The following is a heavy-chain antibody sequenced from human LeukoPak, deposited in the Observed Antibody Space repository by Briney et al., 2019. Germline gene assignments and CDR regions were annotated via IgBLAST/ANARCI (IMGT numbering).Heavy chain of an antibody. CDR3: ARDSGSYYYFDY. CDR1: GGSISSYY. D-gene: IGHD1-26*01. J-gene: IGHJ4*02. CDR2: IYYSGST. Sequence: SETLSLTCTVSGGSISSYYWSWIRLPPGKGLEWIGYIYYSGSTNYNPSLKSRVTISVDTSKNQFSLKLSSVTAADTAVYYCARDSGSYYYFDYWGQGTLVTVSS. V-gene: IGHV4-59*01.